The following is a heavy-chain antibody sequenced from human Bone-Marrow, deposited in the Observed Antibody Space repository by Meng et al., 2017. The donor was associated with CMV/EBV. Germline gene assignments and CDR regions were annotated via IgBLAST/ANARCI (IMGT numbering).Heavy chain of an antibody. CDR1: GGTLSRYA. V-gene: IGHV1-69*10. Sequence: SVKVSCTASGGTLSRYAISWVRQAPGQGLEWMGGIIPILGMANYAQKFQGRVTITSDKSTSTAYMELSSLRSEDTAVYYCASSEHDYGGNSVNFAAFDICGQGTMVTVSS. CDR2: IIPILGMA. D-gene: IGHD4-23*01. CDR3: ASSEHDYGGNSVNFAAFDI. J-gene: IGHJ3*02.